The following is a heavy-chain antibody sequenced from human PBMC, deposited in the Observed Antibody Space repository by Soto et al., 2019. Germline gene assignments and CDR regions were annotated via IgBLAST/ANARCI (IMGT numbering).Heavy chain of an antibody. D-gene: IGHD6-6*01. Sequence: GGSLRLSCAASGFTFSSYWMSWVRQAPGKGLEWVANIKQDGSEKYYVDSVKGRFTISRDNAKNSLYLQMNSLRAEDTAVYYCAREAIAARLGPFFDYWGQGALVTVSS. CDR1: GFTFSSYW. CDR2: IKQDGSEK. J-gene: IGHJ4*02. CDR3: AREAIAARLGPFFDY. V-gene: IGHV3-7*01.